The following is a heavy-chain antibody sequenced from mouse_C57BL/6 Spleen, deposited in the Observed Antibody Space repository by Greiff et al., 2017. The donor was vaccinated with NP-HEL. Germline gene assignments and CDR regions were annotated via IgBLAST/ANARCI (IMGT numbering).Heavy chain of an antibody. CDR2: IYPRSGNT. CDR1: GYTFTSYG. CDR3: ARPIYYGNYSDY. J-gene: IGHJ2*01. Sequence: VKLQESGAELARPGASVKLSCKASGYTFTSYGISWVKQRTGQGLEWIGEIYPRSGNTYYNEKFKGKATLTADKSSSTAYMELRSLTSEDSAVYFCARPIYYGNYSDYWGQGTTLTVSS. V-gene: IGHV1-81*01. D-gene: IGHD2-1*01.